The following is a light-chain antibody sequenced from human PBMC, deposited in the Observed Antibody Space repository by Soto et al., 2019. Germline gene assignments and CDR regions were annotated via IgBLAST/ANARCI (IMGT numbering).Light chain of an antibody. Sequence: QLVLTQPPSVSGAPGQRVTISCTESSSNIGAGYDVHWYQQLPGTAPKLLIYGNSNRPSGVPDRFSGSKSGTSASLAIPGLQAEDEADYYCQSYDSSLSGWVFGGGTKLTVL. J-gene: IGLJ3*02. CDR1: SSNIGAGYD. V-gene: IGLV1-40*01. CDR3: QSYDSSLSGWV. CDR2: GNS.